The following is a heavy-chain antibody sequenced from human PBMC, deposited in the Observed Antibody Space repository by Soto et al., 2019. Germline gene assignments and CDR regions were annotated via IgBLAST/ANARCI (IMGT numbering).Heavy chain of an antibody. V-gene: IGHV1-18*01. D-gene: IGHD4-17*01. CDR1: GYTFTSFG. CDR3: AKYWAATVIRAGARFGY. Sequence: QVQLVQSGAEVKKPGASVKVSCKASGYTFTSFGISWVRQAPGQGLEWMGWISAYNGDTNYAQKLQGRVTMTTDTSTSTAYMELRSLRSDDTAVYYCAKYWAATVIRAGARFGYWGQGTLVTVSS. CDR2: ISAYNGDT. J-gene: IGHJ4*02.